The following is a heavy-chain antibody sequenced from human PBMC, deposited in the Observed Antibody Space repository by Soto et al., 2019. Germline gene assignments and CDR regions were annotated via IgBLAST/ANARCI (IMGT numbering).Heavy chain of an antibody. CDR1: GFTFSGSA. CDR3: TSDYGSGSWVGAFDI. D-gene: IGHD3-10*01. CDR2: IRSKANSYAT. Sequence: GSLRLSCAASGFTFSGSAMHWVRQASGKGLEWVGRIRSKANSYATAYAASVKGRFTISRDDSKNTAYLQMNSLKTEDTAVYYCTSDYGSGSWVGAFDIWGQGTRVTVSS. J-gene: IGHJ3*02. V-gene: IGHV3-73*01.